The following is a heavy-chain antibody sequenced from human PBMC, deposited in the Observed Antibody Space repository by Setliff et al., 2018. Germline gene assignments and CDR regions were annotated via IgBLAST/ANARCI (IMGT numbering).Heavy chain of an antibody. Sequence: GGSLRLSCAASGFTFSSYSMNWVRQAPGKGLEWVGNINQDGSGKYYVDSVKGRFTVSRDNAKNSLYLQMNSLRAEDTAVYYCARRGEYWGQGTLVTVSS. CDR3: ARRGEY. D-gene: IGHD3-16*01. CDR1: GFTFSSYS. J-gene: IGHJ4*02. V-gene: IGHV3-7*01. CDR2: INQDGSGK.